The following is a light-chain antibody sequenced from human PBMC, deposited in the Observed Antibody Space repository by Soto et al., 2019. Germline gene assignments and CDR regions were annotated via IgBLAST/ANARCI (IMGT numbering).Light chain of an antibody. Sequence: QPVLTQPPSASGTPGQTVTISCSGSSSNIGSRTVHWYQQLPGTAPKLLISTNNQRPSGVPDRFSASKSGTSASLAISGLRSEDEASYYCAAWDDRLSAVLLGGGTKLTVL. CDR1: SSNIGSRT. V-gene: IGLV1-44*01. CDR2: TNN. J-gene: IGLJ2*01. CDR3: AAWDDRLSAVL.